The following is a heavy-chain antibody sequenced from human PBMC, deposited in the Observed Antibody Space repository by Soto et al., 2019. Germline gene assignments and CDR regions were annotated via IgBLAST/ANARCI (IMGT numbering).Heavy chain of an antibody. J-gene: IGHJ4*02. CDR2: ISAYNGNT. D-gene: IGHD5-12*01. Sequence: QVQLVQSGAEVKKPGASVQVSCKASGYTFTSYGISWVRQAPGQGLEWMGWISAYNGNTNYAQKLQGRVTMTTDTSTSTGYMELRSLRSDDTAVYYCARDKGGYSGYDPFAYWGQGTLVTVSS. CDR3: ARDKGGYSGYDPFAY. CDR1: GYTFTSYG. V-gene: IGHV1-18*01.